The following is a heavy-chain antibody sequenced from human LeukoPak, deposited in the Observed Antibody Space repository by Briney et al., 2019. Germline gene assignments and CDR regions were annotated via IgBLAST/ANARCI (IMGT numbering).Heavy chain of an antibody. CDR3: ARHITQGYSYGRPTYYFDY. V-gene: IGHV4-34*01. D-gene: IGHD5-18*01. CDR1: GGSFSGYY. CDR2: INHSGIT. J-gene: IGHJ4*02. Sequence: SETLSLTCGVSGGSFSGYYWNWIRQPPGKGLEWIGEINHSGITNYNPSLKSRVSISVDTSRNQFSLRLNSLTAADTAVYYCARHITQGYSYGRPTYYFDYWGQGTLVTVSS.